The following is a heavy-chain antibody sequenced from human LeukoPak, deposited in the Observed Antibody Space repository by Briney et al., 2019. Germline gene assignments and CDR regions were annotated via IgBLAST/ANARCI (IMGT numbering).Heavy chain of an antibody. Sequence: GESLKISCKGSGYDFTTYWIAWVRQMPGKGLEWMGIIYPGDSDTRYSPSFQGQVTISADKSITTAYLQWSSLKASDTAMYYCARRHNNFYYFDFWGQGTLVTVS. V-gene: IGHV5-51*01. CDR2: IYPGDSDT. J-gene: IGHJ4*02. CDR3: ARRHNNFYYFDF. CDR1: GYDFTTYW. D-gene: IGHD4-11*01.